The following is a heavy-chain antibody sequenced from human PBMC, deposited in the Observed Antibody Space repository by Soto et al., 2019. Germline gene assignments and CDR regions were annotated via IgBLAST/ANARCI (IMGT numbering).Heavy chain of an antibody. CDR3: ACYDSSGYYYGWFDP. CDR1: GGSISSGDYY. J-gene: IGHJ5*02. D-gene: IGHD3-22*01. CDR2: IYYSGST. Sequence: SETLSLTCTVSGGSISSGDYYWSWIRQPPGKGLEWIGYIYYSGSTYYNPPLKSRVTISVDTSKNQFYLKLSSVTVAYTAVYYCACYDSSGYYYGWFDPWGQGTLVTVSS. V-gene: IGHV4-30-4*01.